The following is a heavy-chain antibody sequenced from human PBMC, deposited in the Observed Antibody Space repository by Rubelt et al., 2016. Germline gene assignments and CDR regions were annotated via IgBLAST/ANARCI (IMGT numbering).Heavy chain of an antibody. CDR2: IYYSGST. J-gene: IGHJ4*02. CDR3: ARRRNSGYDFDY. D-gene: IGHD5-12*01. Sequence: QPQLQESGPGLVKTSETLSLTCTVSGGSVSSIDNYWGWIRQPPGKGLEWIGTIYYSGSTYYNPSLKSRLTISVDTSNNQFSLKVNSVTAADTAVYYCARRRNSGYDFDYWGQGTLVTVSS. V-gene: IGHV4-39*01. CDR1: GGSVSSIDNY.